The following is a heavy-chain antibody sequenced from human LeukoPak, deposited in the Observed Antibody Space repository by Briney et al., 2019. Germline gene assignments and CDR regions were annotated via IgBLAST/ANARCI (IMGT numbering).Heavy chain of an antibody. CDR1: GGSISSGDYY. CDR3: ARGIYYGSGRFYFDD. Sequence: SETLSLTCTVSGGSISSGDYYWIWIRQPPGKGLEWIGYIFYSGSTYYNPSLKSRVTISVATSRNHFSLKLTSVTAADTAVYYCARGIYYGSGRFYFDDWGQGTLVTVSS. J-gene: IGHJ4*02. V-gene: IGHV4-30-4*01. CDR2: IFYSGST. D-gene: IGHD3-10*01.